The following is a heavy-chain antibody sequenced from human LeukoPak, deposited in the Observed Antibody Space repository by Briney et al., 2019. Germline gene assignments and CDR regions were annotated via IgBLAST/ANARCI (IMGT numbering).Heavy chain of an antibody. CDR3: AKPVSGGLAVTADWFHP. D-gene: IGHD6-19*01. J-gene: IGHJ5*01. CDR2: INASSGTT. CDR1: GFAFSFYA. V-gene: IGHV3-23*01. Sequence: GGSLRLSCAASGFAFSFYAMSWIRQPPRTGLAWVSTINASSGTTSYAASVRGRFTISRDNSKNTLYLQVNALRADDTATYYCAKPVSGGLAVTADWFHPWGQGTLVVVSS.